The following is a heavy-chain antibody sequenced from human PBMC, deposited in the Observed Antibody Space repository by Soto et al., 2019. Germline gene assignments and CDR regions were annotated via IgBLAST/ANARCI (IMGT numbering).Heavy chain of an antibody. CDR2: ISGSADST. V-gene: IGHV3-23*01. CDR3: AKEGCSGGNCYANFDS. CDR1: GFTFGSYA. D-gene: IGHD2-15*01. Sequence: GGSLRLSCAASGFTFGSYAMSWVRQAPGKGLEWVSVISGSADSTYYAESVKGRFTISRDNSKNTLYLQMNSLRAEDTAVYYCAKEGCSGGNCYANFDSWGKGTLVTVSS. J-gene: IGHJ4*02.